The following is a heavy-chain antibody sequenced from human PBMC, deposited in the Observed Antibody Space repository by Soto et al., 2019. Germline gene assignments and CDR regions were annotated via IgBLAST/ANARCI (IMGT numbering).Heavy chain of an antibody. CDR2: INSDGSST. J-gene: IGHJ6*02. CDR3: ASEYYDFWSGSYGMDV. D-gene: IGHD3-3*01. V-gene: IGHV3-74*01. CDR1: GFTFSSYW. Sequence: GGSLRLSCAASGFTFSSYWMHWVRQAPGKGLVWVSRINSDGSSTSYADSVKGRFTISRDNAKNTLYLQMNSLRAEDTAVYYCASEYYDFWSGSYGMDVWGQGTTVTVAS.